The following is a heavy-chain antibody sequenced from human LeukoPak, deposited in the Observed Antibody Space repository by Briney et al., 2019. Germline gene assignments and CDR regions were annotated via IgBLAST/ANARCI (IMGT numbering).Heavy chain of an antibody. V-gene: IGHV4-39*01. J-gene: IGHJ4*02. CDR3: ARRAAAGTLDY. CDR2: IYYSGST. Sequence: SETLSLTCTVSGGSISSSSYYWGWIRQPPGKGPEWIGSIYYSGSTYYNPSLKSRVTISVDTSKNQFSLKLSSVTAADTAVYYCARRAAAGTLDYWGQGTLVTVSS. D-gene: IGHD6-13*01. CDR1: GGSISSSSYY.